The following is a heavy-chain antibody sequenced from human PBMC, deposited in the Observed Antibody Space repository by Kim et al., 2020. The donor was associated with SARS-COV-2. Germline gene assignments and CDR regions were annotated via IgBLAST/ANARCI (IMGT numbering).Heavy chain of an antibody. Sequence: GGSLRLSCEASGFIFGRYTMNWVRQAPGKGLEWVSSLSSNSAYVYYADSLAGRLSISRDNARDTLFLQMDRLRAEETGVYYCVREARYSRLSSGDYYDYWGKGTLVTVSS. J-gene: IGHJ4*02. CDR2: LSSNSAYV. D-gene: IGHD6-19*01. CDR3: VREARYSRLSSGDYYDY. CDR1: GFIFGRYT. V-gene: IGHV3-21*03.